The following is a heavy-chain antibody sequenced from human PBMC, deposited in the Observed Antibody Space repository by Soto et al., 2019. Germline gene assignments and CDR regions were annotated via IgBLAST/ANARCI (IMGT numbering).Heavy chain of an antibody. CDR1: GFTFNSYE. CDR3: ARGHDFWSGEGPSPFDY. CDR2: ISSSGSTI. D-gene: IGHD3-3*01. V-gene: IGHV3-48*03. Sequence: GGSLRLSCAASGFTFNSYEMNWVRQAPGKGLEWVSYISSSGSTIYYADSVKGRFTISRDNAKNSLYLQMNSLRAEDTAVYYCARGHDFWSGEGPSPFDYWGQGTLVTVSS. J-gene: IGHJ4*02.